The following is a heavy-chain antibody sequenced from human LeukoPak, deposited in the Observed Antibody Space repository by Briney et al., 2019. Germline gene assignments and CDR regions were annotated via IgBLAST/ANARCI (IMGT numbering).Heavy chain of an antibody. Sequence: PGESLRLSCEASGFIFSNYGMHWVRQAPGKGLEWLSLIWSEGKTKFYADSVKGRFTISRDNSGNTLFLHMTNLRVEDTAVYYCASEWGRIAVAGGPGYWGQGALVTVSS. J-gene: IGHJ4*02. CDR1: GFIFSNYG. CDR2: IWSEGKTK. V-gene: IGHV3-33*01. D-gene: IGHD6-19*01. CDR3: ASEWGRIAVAGGPGY.